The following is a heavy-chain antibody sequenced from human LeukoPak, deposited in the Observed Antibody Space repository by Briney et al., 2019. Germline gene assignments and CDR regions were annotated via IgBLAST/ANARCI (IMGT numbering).Heavy chain of an antibody. CDR2: ISRTVDTI. CDR1: GFTYGTYS. D-gene: IGHD5-12*01. J-gene: IGHJ4*02. Sequence: PGGSLRLSCAASGFTYGTYSMNWVRQAPGKGLEWVAYISRTVDTIYYADSVKGRFTISRDHAKNSIYLQMNSLRAEDTAVYYCARDKDSGYVRGYYFDYWGQGTLVTVSS. CDR3: ARDKDSGYVRGYYFDY. V-gene: IGHV3-48*01.